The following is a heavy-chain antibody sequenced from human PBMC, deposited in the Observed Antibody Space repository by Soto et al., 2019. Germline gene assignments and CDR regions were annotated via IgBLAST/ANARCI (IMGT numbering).Heavy chain of an antibody. CDR2: ISSSSSYI. D-gene: IGHD5-12*01. Sequence: GGSLRLSCAASGFTFSSYSMNWVRQAPGKGLEWVSSISSSSSYIYYADSVKGRFTISRDNAKNSLYLQMNSLRAEDTAVYYCARGNVNIVATIANWGQGTLVTVSS. J-gene: IGHJ4*02. CDR1: GFTFSSYS. CDR3: ARGNVNIVATIAN. V-gene: IGHV3-21*01.